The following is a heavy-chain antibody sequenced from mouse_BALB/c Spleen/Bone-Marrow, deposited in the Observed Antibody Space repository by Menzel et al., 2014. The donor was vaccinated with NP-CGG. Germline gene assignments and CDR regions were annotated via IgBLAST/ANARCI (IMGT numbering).Heavy chain of an antibody. CDR1: GFNIKDTY. CDR2: IDPANGNT. D-gene: IGHD2-4*01. Sequence: SGAELVKPGASVKLSCTASGFNIKDTYMHWVKQRPEQGLEWIGRIDPANGNTKYDPKFQGKATITADTSSNTAYPQLSSLTSEDTAVYYCAAMITDWYFDVWGAGTTVTVSS. V-gene: IGHV14-3*02. J-gene: IGHJ1*01. CDR3: AAMITDWYFDV.